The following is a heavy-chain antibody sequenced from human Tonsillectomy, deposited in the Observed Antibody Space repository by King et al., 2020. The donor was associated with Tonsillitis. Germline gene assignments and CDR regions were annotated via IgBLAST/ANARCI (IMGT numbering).Heavy chain of an antibody. CDR2: IHHTGST. CDR3: ARDGGGAYSGYDTGVSSY. J-gene: IGHJ4*02. CDR1: GYSISSGHY. D-gene: IGHD5-12*01. V-gene: IGHV4-38-2*02. Sequence: VQLQESGPGLVKPSETLSLTCGVSGYSISSGHYWGWIRQPPGKGLEWIGSIHHTGSTYYNPSVKSRVTISVDTSKNQFSLRLSSVTSADTAVYFCARDGGGAYSGYDTGVSSYWGQGTLVTVSS.